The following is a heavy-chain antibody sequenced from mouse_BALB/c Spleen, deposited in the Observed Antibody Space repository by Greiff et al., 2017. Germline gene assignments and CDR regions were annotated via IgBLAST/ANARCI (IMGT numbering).Heavy chain of an antibody. CDR1: GFSLTSYG. CDR2: IWAGGNT. V-gene: IGHV2-9*02. D-gene: IGHD1-2*01. Sequence: QVQLKESGPGLVAPSQSLSITCTVSGFSLTSYGVYWVRQPPGKGLEWLGVIWAGGNTNYNSALMSRLSISKDNSKSQVFLKLNSLQTDDTAMYYCARDREVRRLGYAMDFWGQGTSVTVSS. CDR3: ARDREVRRLGYAMDF. J-gene: IGHJ4*01.